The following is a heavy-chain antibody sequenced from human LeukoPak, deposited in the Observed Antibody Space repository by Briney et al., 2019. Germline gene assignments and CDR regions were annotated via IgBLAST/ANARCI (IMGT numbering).Heavy chain of an antibody. V-gene: IGHV4-34*01. CDR2: INHSGST. J-gene: IGHJ4*02. D-gene: IGHD3-9*01. Sequence: PSETLSLTCAVYGGSFSGYYWSWIRQPPGKGLEWIGEINHSGSTNYNPSLKSRVTISVDTYKNQFSLKLGSVTAADTAVYYCARAGLRYFDWKHYFDYWGQGTLVTVSS. CDR1: GGSFSGYY. CDR3: ARAGLRYFDWKHYFDY.